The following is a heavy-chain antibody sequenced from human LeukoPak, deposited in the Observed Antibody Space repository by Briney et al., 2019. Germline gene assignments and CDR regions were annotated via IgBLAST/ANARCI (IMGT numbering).Heavy chain of an antibody. J-gene: IGHJ1*01. CDR2: IYYSGST. CDR3: ARRSNSSGYFQH. Sequence: SETLSLTCTVSGGSISSYYWSWIRQPPGKGLEWIGYIYYSGSTNYNPSLKSRVTISVDTSKNQFSLKLSSVTAADTAVYYCARRSNSSGYFQHWGQGTLVTVSS. CDR1: GGSISSYY. V-gene: IGHV4-59*01. D-gene: IGHD3-22*01.